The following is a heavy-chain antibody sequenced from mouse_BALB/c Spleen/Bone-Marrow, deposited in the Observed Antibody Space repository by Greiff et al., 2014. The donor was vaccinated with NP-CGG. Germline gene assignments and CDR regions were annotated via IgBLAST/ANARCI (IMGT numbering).Heavy chain of an antibody. D-gene: IGHD1-2*01. CDR1: GFTFSSYT. CDR2: ITSGGSYT. Sequence: EVQLVESGGGLVKPGGSLKLSCAASGFTFSSYTMSWVRQTPEKRLEWVATITSGGSYTYYPDSVKGRFTISGDNAKNTLYLQMSSLKSEDTAMYYCTRDNGPFDYWGQGTTLTVSS. J-gene: IGHJ2*01. CDR3: TRDNGPFDY. V-gene: IGHV5-6-4*01.